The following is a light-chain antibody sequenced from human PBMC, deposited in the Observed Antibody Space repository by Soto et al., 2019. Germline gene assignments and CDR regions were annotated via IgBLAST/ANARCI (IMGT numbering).Light chain of an antibody. CDR2: EVS. CDR1: SSDVGGYNF. V-gene: IGLV2-14*03. Sequence: QSVLTQPASVFGSPGQSITFSCTGTSSDVGGYNFVSWYQQHPGKAPKLMIYEVSSRPSGVSNRFSGSKSGNTASLTISGLQPEDGAGYYCSSYKTSTTVVFGTGTNVTVL. J-gene: IGLJ1*01. CDR3: SSYKTSTTVV.